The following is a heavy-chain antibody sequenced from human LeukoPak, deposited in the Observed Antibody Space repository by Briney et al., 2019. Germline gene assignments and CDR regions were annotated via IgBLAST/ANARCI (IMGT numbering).Heavy chain of an antibody. V-gene: IGHV3-23*01. Sequence: HPGGSLRLSCAASGFTFSTYAMSWVRQAPGKGLEWVSLISGSGGSTYYADSVKGRFTISRDNGKNTLSLQMNSLRAEDTALYYCAKGRVTTTTFDYWGRGTLVTVSS. D-gene: IGHD4-11*01. CDR3: AKGRVTTTTFDY. J-gene: IGHJ4*02. CDR1: GFTFSTYA. CDR2: ISGSGGST.